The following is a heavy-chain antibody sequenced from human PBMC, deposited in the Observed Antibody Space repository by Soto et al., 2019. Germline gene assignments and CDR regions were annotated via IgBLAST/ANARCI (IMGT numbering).Heavy chain of an antibody. CDR1: GGSFSGYY. V-gene: IGHV4-34*01. J-gene: IGHJ6*02. CDR3: ARVPKLLWFGTYDKPYGMDV. Sequence: SETLSLTCAVYGGSFSGYYWSWIRQPPGKGLEWIGEINHSGSTNYNPSLKSRVTISVDTSKNQFSLKLSSVTAADTAVYYCARVPKLLWFGTYDKPYGMDVWGQGTTVTVSS. D-gene: IGHD3-10*01. CDR2: INHSGST.